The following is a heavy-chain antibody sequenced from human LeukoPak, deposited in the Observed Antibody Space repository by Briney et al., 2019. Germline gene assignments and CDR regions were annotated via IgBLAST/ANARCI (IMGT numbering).Heavy chain of an antibody. Sequence: ASVKVSCKASGYTFTGYYMHWVRQAPGQGLEWMGWINPNSGGTYSAQKFQGWVTMTRDTSISTAYMELSRLTSDDTAVYYCARDEKWELLYWDYYYGMDVWGQGTTVTVSS. D-gene: IGHD1-26*01. J-gene: IGHJ6*02. V-gene: IGHV1-2*04. CDR1: GYTFTGYY. CDR2: INPNSGGT. CDR3: ARDEKWELLYWDYYYGMDV.